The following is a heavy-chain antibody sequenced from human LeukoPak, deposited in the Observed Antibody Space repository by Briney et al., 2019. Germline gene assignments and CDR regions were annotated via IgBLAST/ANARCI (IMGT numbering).Heavy chain of an antibody. CDR2: INSGSTVT. Sequence: GGSLRLSCGASGFTFNGANYAMNWVRQTPGKGLEWISFINSGSTVTWYADSVRGRFTISRDNAKNSLYLQMNSLRAEDTAVYYCANSYYYGSGSYSKGHYFDYWGQGTLVTVSS. CDR3: ANSYYYGSGSYSKGHYFDY. CDR1: GFTFNGANYA. J-gene: IGHJ4*02. V-gene: IGHV3-48*04. D-gene: IGHD3-10*01.